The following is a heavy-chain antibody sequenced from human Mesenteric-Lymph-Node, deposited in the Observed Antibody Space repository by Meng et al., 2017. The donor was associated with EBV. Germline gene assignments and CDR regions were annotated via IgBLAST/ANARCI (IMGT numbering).Heavy chain of an antibody. D-gene: IGHD6-19*01. CDR3: ARDSRGMYYFDY. Sequence: QLHESGPGLVKPSETLSLTCNFSCGSISSSSYSWGWIRQPPGKGLEWIGIIYYSGSTYYNPSLKSRVTISVDTSKNQFYLKLSSVTAADTAVYYCARDSRGMYYFDYWSQGTLVTVSS. V-gene: IGHV4-39*07. CDR2: IYYSGST. CDR1: CGSISSSSYS. J-gene: IGHJ4*02.